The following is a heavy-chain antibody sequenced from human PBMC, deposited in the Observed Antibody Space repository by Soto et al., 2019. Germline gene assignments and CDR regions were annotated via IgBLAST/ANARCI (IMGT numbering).Heavy chain of an antibody. CDR3: ARLGVICSGGSCSNWFDP. CDR1: GGSISSGGYY. V-gene: IGHV4-31*03. D-gene: IGHD2-15*01. CDR2: IYYSGST. Sequence: SETLSLTCTVSGGSISSGGYYWSWIRQHPGKGLEWIGYIYYSGSTYYNPSLKSRVTISVDTSKNQFSLKLSSVTAADTAVYYCARLGVICSGGSCSNWFDPWGQGTLVTVSS. J-gene: IGHJ5*02.